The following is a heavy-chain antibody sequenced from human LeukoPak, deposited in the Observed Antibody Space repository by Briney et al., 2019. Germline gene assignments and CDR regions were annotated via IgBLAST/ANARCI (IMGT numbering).Heavy chain of an antibody. CDR3: ASTSGSYPYGMDV. CDR1: GFTFSSYS. Sequence: GGSLRLSCAASGFTFSSYSMNWVRQAPGKGLEWVSSISSSSSYIYYADSVKGRFTISRDNTKNSLYLQMNSLRAEDTAVYYCASTSGSYPYGMDVWGQGTTVTVSS. J-gene: IGHJ6*02. D-gene: IGHD1-26*01. CDR2: ISSSSSYI. V-gene: IGHV3-21*01.